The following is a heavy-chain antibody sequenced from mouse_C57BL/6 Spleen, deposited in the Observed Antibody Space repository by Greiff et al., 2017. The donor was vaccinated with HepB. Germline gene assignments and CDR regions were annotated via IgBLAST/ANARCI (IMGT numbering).Heavy chain of an antibody. V-gene: IGHV1-53*01. Sequence: QVQLQQSGTELVKPGASVKLSCKASGYTFTSYWMHWVKQRPGQGLEWIGNINPSNGGTNYNEKFKSKATLTVDKSSSTAYMQLSSLTSEDSAVYYCARKGYDYPAWFAYWGQGTLVTVSA. D-gene: IGHD2-4*01. CDR1: GYTFTSYW. CDR3: ARKGYDYPAWFAY. CDR2: INPSNGGT. J-gene: IGHJ3*01.